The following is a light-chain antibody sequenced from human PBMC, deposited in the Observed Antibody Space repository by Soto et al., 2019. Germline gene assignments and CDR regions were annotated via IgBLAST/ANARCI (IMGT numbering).Light chain of an antibody. Sequence: EIVLTQSPATLSLSPGERATLSCRASQRVTTFLAWYQQKPGQAPRPLISDASDRATGIPARFSGSGSGTDFTLTISSLESEDFAVYYWQQRSSWPWTFGQGTKVEI. CDR2: DAS. CDR3: QQRSSWPWT. J-gene: IGKJ1*01. CDR1: QRVTTF. V-gene: IGKV3-11*01.